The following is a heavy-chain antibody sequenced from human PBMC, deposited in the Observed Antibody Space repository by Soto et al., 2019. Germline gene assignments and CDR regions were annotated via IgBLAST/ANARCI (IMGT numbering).Heavy chain of an antibody. D-gene: IGHD3-3*01. V-gene: IGHV1-24*01. J-gene: IGHJ3*02. CDR3: ATVSYDFWSGYYPRGAFDI. Sequence: GASVKVSCKVSGYTLTELSMHWVRQAPGKGLEWMGGFDPEDGETIYAQKFQGRVTMTEDTSTDTAYMELSSLRSEDTAAYYCATVSYDFWSGYYPRGAFDIWGQGTMVTVSS. CDR2: FDPEDGET. CDR1: GYTLTELS.